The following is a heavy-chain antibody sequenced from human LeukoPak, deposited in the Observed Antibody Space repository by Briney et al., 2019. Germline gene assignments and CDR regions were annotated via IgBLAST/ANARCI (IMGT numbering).Heavy chain of an antibody. CDR2: IRHDENNK. CDR1: GFTFSHCG. V-gene: IGHV3-30*02. Sequence: GGSLRLSCAASGFTFSHCGIHWVRQAPGKGLEWVAFIRHDENNKHYADSVKGRFTISRDKSSNALFLQMNSLRVEDTAVYYCAKAPYDFSNYYYYMDVWGNGTTVTVSS. CDR3: AKAPYDFSNYYYYMDV. J-gene: IGHJ6*03. D-gene: IGHD3/OR15-3a*01.